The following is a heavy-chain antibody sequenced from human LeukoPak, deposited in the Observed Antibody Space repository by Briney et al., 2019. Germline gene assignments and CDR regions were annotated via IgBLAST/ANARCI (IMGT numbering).Heavy chain of an antibody. Sequence: GGSLRLSCAASGFTFSSYNMNWVRQAPGKGLEWVSSISTSSSYIYYADSVKGRFTISRDNAKNSLFLQMNSLRAEDTAVYYCARQWLGDYDILTGYYRALYYYGMDVWGQGTTVTVSS. J-gene: IGHJ6*02. CDR3: ARQWLGDYDILTGYYRALYYYGMDV. V-gene: IGHV3-21*01. CDR2: ISTSSSYI. D-gene: IGHD3-9*01. CDR1: GFTFSSYN.